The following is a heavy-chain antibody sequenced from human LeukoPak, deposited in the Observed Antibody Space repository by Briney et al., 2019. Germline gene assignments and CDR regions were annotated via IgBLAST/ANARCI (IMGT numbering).Heavy chain of an antibody. CDR3: ARDGKYCSSTSCHPYNWFDP. Sequence: SETLSLTCTVSGGSISSGVYYWSWIRQHPGKGLEWIGYIYYSGSTYYNPSLKSRVTISVDTSKNQFSLKLSSVAAADTAVYYCARDGKYCSSTSCHPYNWFDPWGQGTLVTVSS. J-gene: IGHJ5*02. CDR1: GGSISSGVYY. CDR2: IYYSGST. V-gene: IGHV4-31*03. D-gene: IGHD2-2*01.